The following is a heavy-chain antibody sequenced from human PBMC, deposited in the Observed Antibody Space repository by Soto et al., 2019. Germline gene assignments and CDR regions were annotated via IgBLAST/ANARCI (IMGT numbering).Heavy chain of an antibody. J-gene: IGHJ6*02. CDR2: IDSSTKYT. CDR3: AREYYYTMYV. CDR1: GFTFRDYY. Sequence: QVQLVESGGGLVRPGGSLRLSCEASGFTFRDYYMTWFRQAPGKGLEWLSYIDSSTKYTNYADSVKGRFTISRDNAKNSLYLQMNSLRADDTAVYYCAREYYYTMYVLGQGTMVTVSS. V-gene: IGHV3-11*05.